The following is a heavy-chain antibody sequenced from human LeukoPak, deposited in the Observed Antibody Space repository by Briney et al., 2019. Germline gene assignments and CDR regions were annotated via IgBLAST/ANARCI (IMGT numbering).Heavy chain of an antibody. CDR3: ATPYSRSWYPPGAFDI. D-gene: IGHD6-13*01. Sequence: AGGSLRLSCAASGFTVSSNYMSWVGQAPGKGLEWVSVIYSGGSTYYADSVKGRFTISRDNSKNTLYLQMNSLRAEDTAVYYCATPYSRSWYPPGAFDIWGQGTMVTVSS. CDR1: GFTVSSNY. CDR2: IYSGGST. V-gene: IGHV3-53*01. J-gene: IGHJ3*02.